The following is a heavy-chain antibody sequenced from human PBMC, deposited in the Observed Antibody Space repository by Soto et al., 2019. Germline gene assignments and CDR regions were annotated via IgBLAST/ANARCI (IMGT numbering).Heavy chain of an antibody. V-gene: IGHV1-69*02. CDR1: GDTFSSYT. CDR2: IIPILGGA. D-gene: IGHD2-21*02. J-gene: IGHJ3*02. CDR3: ARPSQSRVVVTATKTVNDAFDI. Sequence: QVQLVQSGAEVKKPGSSVKVSCKASGDTFSSYTLSWVRQAPGQGLEWMGRIIPILGGADYAQKFQGRVTFTADKSTSTAYMELSSLRPEDTAVYYCARPSQSRVVVTATKTVNDAFDIWGQGTLVSASS.